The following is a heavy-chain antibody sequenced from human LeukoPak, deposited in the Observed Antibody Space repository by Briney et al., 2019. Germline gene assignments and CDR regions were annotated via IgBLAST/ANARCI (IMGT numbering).Heavy chain of an antibody. CDR2: INHSGST. V-gene: IGHV4-34*01. Sequence: PSETLSLTCAVYGGSFSGYYWSWIRQPPGKGLEWIGEINHSGSTNYNPSLKSRVTISVDTSKNQFSLKLGSVTAADTAVYYCARGSSNDFWSGYYRYYYGMDVWGQGTTVTVSS. CDR3: ARGSSNDFWSGYYRYYYGMDV. CDR1: GGSFSGYY. D-gene: IGHD3-3*01. J-gene: IGHJ6*02.